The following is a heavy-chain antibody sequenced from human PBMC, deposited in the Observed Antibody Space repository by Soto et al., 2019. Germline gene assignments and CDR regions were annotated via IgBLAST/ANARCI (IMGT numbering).Heavy chain of an antibody. D-gene: IGHD1-20*01. Sequence: EVQLLESGGGLVQPGGSLRLSCAASGFTFSSYAMNWVRQAPGKGLEWVSVITGSGDSTYYADSVKGRFTISRDNSKNTLYEQMNSLRAEDTAVYYFAKAISGYNAPLDHWGQGTRVTVSS. CDR3: AKAISGYNAPLDH. CDR2: ITGSGDST. J-gene: IGHJ4*02. V-gene: IGHV3-23*01. CDR1: GFTFSSYA.